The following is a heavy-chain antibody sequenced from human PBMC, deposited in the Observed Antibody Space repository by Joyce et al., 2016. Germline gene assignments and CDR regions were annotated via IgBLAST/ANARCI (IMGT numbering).Heavy chain of an antibody. V-gene: IGHV1-2*02. J-gene: IGHJ4*02. Sequence: QVQMVQSGAEVKRHGASVKVSCKASGYNFSAYYIHWVRQAPGQGLAWIGWSNPKNAHTYSSEKLQARVTLTRDTSISTADIELSGLRSDDTAVYYCAREIIDYDLLTGFPYWGQGTLVTVS. CDR2: SNPKNAHT. D-gene: IGHD3-9*01. CDR1: GYNFSAYY. CDR3: AREIIDYDLLTGFPY.